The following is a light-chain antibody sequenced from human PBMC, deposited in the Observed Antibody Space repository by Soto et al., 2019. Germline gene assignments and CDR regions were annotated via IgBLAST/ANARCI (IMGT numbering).Light chain of an antibody. Sequence: QSALTQPPSASGSPGQSVPISCTGTSSDVGGYNSVSWYQQHPGKAPKLMIYEVSKRPSGVPVRFSGSKSGNTASLTVSGLQAEDEADYYCSSFAGSDNVVFGGGTKLTVL. J-gene: IGLJ2*01. V-gene: IGLV2-8*01. CDR2: EVS. CDR1: SSDVGGYNS. CDR3: SSFAGSDNVV.